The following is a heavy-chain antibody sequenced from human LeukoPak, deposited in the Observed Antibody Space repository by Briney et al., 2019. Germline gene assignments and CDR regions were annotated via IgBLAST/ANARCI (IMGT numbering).Heavy chain of an antibody. Sequence: PGGSLRLSCATSGFIFNNYDPYWVRQAPGKGLEWLATISRDGKRQFYTASVKGRFTISRDDSRNTLYLQMNSLRPEDTAVYYCARDRLNRAYCGNDCYSAAFDYWGQGTLVTVSS. CDR3: ARDRLNRAYCGNDCYSAAFDY. CDR1: GFIFNNYD. V-gene: IGHV3-30*03. D-gene: IGHD2-21*02. CDR2: ISRDGKRQ. J-gene: IGHJ4*02.